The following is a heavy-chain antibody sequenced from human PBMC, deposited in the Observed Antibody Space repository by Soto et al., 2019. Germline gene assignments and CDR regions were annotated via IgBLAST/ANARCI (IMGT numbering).Heavy chain of an antibody. V-gene: IGHV5-51*01. J-gene: IGHJ4*02. Sequence: PGESLKISCKGSGYSFTSYWIGWVRQMPGKGLEWMGIIYPGDSDTRYSPSFQGQVTISADKSISTAYLQWSSLKASDTAMYYCARQESRYSYGYYFDYWGQGTLVTVSS. CDR3: ARQESRYSYGYYFDY. D-gene: IGHD5-18*01. CDR2: IYPGDSDT. CDR1: GYSFTSYW.